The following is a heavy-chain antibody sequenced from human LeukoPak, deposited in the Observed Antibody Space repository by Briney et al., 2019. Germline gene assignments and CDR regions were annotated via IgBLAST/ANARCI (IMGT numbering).Heavy chain of an antibody. V-gene: IGHV3-7*01. CDR1: GFTFSSYW. CDR2: IKQDGSEK. D-gene: IGHD2-21*02. J-gene: IGHJ6*02. CDR3: ARVGPKHIVVVTTLWADYSGMDV. Sequence: GGSLRLSCAASGFTFSSYWMSWVRQAPGKGLEWVANIKQDGSEKYYVDSVKGRFTISRDNAKNSLYLQMNSLRAEDTAVYYCARVGPKHIVVVTTLWADYSGMDVWGQGTTVTVSS.